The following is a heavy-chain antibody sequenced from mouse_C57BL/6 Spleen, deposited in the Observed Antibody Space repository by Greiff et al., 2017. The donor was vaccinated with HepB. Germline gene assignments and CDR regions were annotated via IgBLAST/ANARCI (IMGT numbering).Heavy chain of an antibody. CDR2: ISGGGGNT. CDR1: GFTFSSYT. V-gene: IGHV5-9*01. Sequence: EVKLVESGGGLVKPGGSLKLSCAASGFTFSSYTMSWVRQTPEKRLEWVATISGGGGNTYYPDSVKGRFTISRDNAKNTLYLQMSSLRSEDTALYYCARPHYYGSSLYWYFDVWGTGTTVTVSS. CDR3: ARPHYYGSSLYWYFDV. J-gene: IGHJ1*03. D-gene: IGHD1-1*01.